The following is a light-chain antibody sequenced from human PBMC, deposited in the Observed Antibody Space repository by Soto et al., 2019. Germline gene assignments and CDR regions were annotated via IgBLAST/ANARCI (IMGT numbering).Light chain of an antibody. V-gene: IGKV3-20*01. CDR1: QSVSSSY. CDR2: GAS. J-gene: IGKJ5*01. Sequence: EIVLTQSPSTVSWSPKERGPRYCPASQSVSSSYLAWYQQKPGQAPRLLIYGASSRATGIPDRFSGSGSGTDFTLTISRLEPEDFAVYYCQQYGSSSTFGQGTRLEI. CDR3: QQYGSSST.